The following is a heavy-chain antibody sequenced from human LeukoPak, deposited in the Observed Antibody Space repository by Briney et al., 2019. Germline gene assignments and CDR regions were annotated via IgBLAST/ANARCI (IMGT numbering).Heavy chain of an antibody. CDR2: IIPIFGTA. J-gene: IGHJ4*02. V-gene: IGHV1-69*05. D-gene: IGHD1/OR15-1a*01. Sequence: SVKVSCKASGGTFSSYAISWVRQAPGHGLEWMGGIIPIFGTANYAQKFQGRVTITTDESTSTAYMELSSLRSEDTAVYYCARETGTRSQFDYWGQGTLVTVSS. CDR1: GGTFSSYA. CDR3: ARETGTRSQFDY.